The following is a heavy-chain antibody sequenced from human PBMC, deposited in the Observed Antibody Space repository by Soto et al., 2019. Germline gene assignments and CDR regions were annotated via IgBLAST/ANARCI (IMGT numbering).Heavy chain of an antibody. D-gene: IGHD6-6*01. Sequence: SSETLSLTCTVSGGSISSYYWSWIRQPPGKGLEWIGYIYYSGSTNYNPSLKSRVTISVDTSKNQFSLKLSSVTAADTAVYYCAREVAARLDYWGQGTLVTVSS. J-gene: IGHJ4*02. CDR3: AREVAARLDY. V-gene: IGHV4-59*01. CDR1: GGSISSYY. CDR2: IYYSGST.